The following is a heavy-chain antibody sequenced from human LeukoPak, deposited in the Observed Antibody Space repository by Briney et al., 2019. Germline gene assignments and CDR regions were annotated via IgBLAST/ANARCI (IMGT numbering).Heavy chain of an antibody. Sequence: ASVKVSCKASGCTFSSYDINWVRQATGQGLEWMGWMNPNSGNTGYAQKFQGRVTMTRDTSISTAYMELSSLTSEDTAVYYCARRHYSDSGSPLVWGQGTTVTVSS. CDR1: GCTFSSYD. J-gene: IGHJ6*02. CDR2: MNPNSGNT. CDR3: ARRHYSDSGSPLV. D-gene: IGHD3-10*01. V-gene: IGHV1-8*01.